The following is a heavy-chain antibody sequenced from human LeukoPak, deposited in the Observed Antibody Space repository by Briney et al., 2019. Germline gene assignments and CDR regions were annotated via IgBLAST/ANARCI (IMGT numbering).Heavy chain of an antibody. J-gene: IGHJ4*02. V-gene: IGHV3-11*01. CDR3: ARVPRAIRGVVDY. CDR2: ISSSGSTI. D-gene: IGHD3-10*01. CDR1: GFTFSDYY. Sequence: GGSLRLSCAAPGFTFSDYYMSWIRQAPGKGLEWVSYISSSGSTIYYADSVKGRFTISRDNAKNSLYLQMNSLRAEDTAVYYCARVPRAIRGVVDYWGQGTLVTVSS.